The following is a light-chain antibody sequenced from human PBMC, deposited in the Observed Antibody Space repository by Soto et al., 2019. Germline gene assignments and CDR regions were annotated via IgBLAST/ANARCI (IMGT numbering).Light chain of an antibody. CDR3: QQTYMTPIT. CDR1: ERINNY. CDR2: SAS. J-gene: IGKJ5*01. Sequence: DIQITHSPCSLSASVLYRVTITCRTCERINNYLNWYQQKPGRAPKLLIYSASSLQSGVPSRFSGSGSGTDFTDFTLTISSLQPEDFATYYCQQTYMTPITFGQGTRLEIK. V-gene: IGKV1-39*01.